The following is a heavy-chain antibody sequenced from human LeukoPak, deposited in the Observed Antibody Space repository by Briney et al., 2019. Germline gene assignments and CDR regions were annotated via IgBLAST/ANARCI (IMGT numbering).Heavy chain of an antibody. J-gene: IGHJ4*02. CDR1: GFTFSDYY. CDR3: ARRAYGDDSFDY. D-gene: IGHD4-17*01. Sequence: GGSLRLSCATSGFTFSDYYMNWVRQAPGKGLEWVSYITSGSSPIYYADSVKGRFTISRDNAKNSLYLQMNSLRDEDTAVYYCARRAYGDDSFDYWGQGTLVTVSS. CDR2: ITSGSSPI. V-gene: IGHV3-11*04.